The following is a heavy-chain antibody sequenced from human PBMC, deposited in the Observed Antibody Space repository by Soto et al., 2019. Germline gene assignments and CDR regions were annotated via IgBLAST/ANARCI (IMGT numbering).Heavy chain of an antibody. CDR1: GYAFTGYY. J-gene: IGHJ6*02. CDR3: AREGAGQLTYYYYGMDV. Sequence: ASVKVSCKASGYAFTGYYMHWVRQAPGQGLEWMGWINPNSGGTNYAQKFQGRVTMTRDTSISTAYMELSRLRSDDTAVYYCAREGAGQLTYYYYGMDVWGQGTTVTVSS. D-gene: IGHD2-2*01. CDR2: INPNSGGT. V-gene: IGHV1-2*02.